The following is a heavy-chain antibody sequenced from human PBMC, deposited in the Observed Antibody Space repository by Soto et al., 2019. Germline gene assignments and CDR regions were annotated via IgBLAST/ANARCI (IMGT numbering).Heavy chain of an antibody. CDR3: AREDRDRETGLVPAAIDGMDV. J-gene: IGHJ6*02. Sequence: ASVKVSCKASGYTFTSYGISWVRQAPGQGLEWIGWIIAYSGLTSDAQKFQGRVTMTADKSTSTAYMELSSLRSDDTAVYYCAREDRDRETGLVPAAIDGMDVWGQGTTVTVSS. D-gene: IGHD2-2*01. V-gene: IGHV1-18*01. CDR1: GYTFTSYG. CDR2: IIAYSGLT.